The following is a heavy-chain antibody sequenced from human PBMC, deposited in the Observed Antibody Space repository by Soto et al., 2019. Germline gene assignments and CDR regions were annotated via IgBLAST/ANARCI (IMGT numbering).Heavy chain of an antibody. Sequence: SETLSLTCAVYGGSFSGYYWSWIRQPPGKGLEWIGEINHSGSTNYNPALKSRVTISVDTSKNQFSLKLSSVTAADTAVYYCARKRAGGSIFGVVTPYYFDYWGQGTLVTVSS. D-gene: IGHD3-3*01. J-gene: IGHJ4*02. CDR3: ARKRAGGSIFGVVTPYYFDY. CDR2: INHSGST. CDR1: GGSFSGYY. V-gene: IGHV4-34*01.